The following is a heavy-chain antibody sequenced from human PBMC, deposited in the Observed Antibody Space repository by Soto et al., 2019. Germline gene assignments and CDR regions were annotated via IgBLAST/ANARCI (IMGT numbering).Heavy chain of an antibody. Sequence: EVQLLESGGGLVQPGGSLRLSCAASGFTFSSYAMSWVRQAPGKGLEWVSAISGTGGTTYYADSVKGRFTISRANSRNTLHLQMNSLSAEYTAIYYCAKFFVETGGSSGWPWSFHFWGQGTLVTVSS. J-gene: IGHJ4*02. CDR1: GFTFSSYA. V-gene: IGHV3-23*01. D-gene: IGHD6-25*01. CDR3: AKFFVETGGSSGWPWSFHF. CDR2: ISGTGGTT.